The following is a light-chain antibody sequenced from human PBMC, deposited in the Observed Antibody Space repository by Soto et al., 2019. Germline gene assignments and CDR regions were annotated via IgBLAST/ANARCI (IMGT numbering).Light chain of an antibody. Sequence: EIKMTQSPATLSVSPGETATLSCRASQSVSSNLAWYQQKPGQAPRLLIYGATTRATGIPTRFSGSGSGTEFTLTISRFQSEDFAVYYCQQYNNGPPITFGQGTRLEIK. CDR1: QSVSSN. CDR3: QQYNNGPPIT. J-gene: IGKJ5*01. CDR2: GAT. V-gene: IGKV3-15*01.